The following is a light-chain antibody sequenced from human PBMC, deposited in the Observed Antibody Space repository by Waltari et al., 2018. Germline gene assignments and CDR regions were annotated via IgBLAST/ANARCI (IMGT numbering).Light chain of an antibody. J-gene: IGLJ3*02. CDR2: EVS. CDR1: SSDVGGYNY. CDR3: NSYAGSNNWL. Sequence: QSALTQPPSASGSPGQSVTISCTGTSSDVGGYNYVSWYQHHPGKAPKLMIYEVSKRPSGVPGRFSGSKSGNTASLTVSGLQAEDEADYYCNSYAGSNNWLFGGGTKLTVL. V-gene: IGLV2-8*01.